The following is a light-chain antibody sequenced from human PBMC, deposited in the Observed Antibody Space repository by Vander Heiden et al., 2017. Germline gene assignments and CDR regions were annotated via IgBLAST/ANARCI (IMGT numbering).Light chain of an antibody. CDR3: AAWDDSLNGPV. Sequence: QSVLTQPPSVSEAPRPRVTISCSGRSSNIGNHAVNWYQQLPGKAPKLLIYYDDLLPSGVSDRFSGSKSGTSASLASSGLQSEDEADYYCAAWDDSLNGPVFGGGTKLTVL. V-gene: IGLV1-36*01. J-gene: IGLJ2*01. CDR1: SSNIGNHA. CDR2: YDD.